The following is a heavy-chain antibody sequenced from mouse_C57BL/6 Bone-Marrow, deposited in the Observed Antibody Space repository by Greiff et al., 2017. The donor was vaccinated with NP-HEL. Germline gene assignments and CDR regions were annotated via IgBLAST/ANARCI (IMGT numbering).Heavy chain of an antibody. D-gene: IGHD2-3*01. CDR2: IRSKSSNYAT. V-gene: IGHV10-3*01. J-gene: IGHJ3*01. Sequence: EVKLVESGGGLVQPKGSLKLSCAASGFTFNTYAMHWVRQAPGKGLEWVARIRSKSSNYATYYADSVKDRFTISRAYSQSMLYLQMNNLETEDTAMYDWVREGWLLWFAYWGQGTLVTVSA. CDR3: VREGWLLWFAY. CDR1: GFTFNTYA.